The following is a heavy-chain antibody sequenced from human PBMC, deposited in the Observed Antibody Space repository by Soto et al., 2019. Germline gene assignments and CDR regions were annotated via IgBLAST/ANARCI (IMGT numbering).Heavy chain of an antibody. V-gene: IGHV4-31*03. Sequence: SETLSLTCTVSGGSISSGGYYWSWIRQHPGKGLEWIGYIYYSGSTYYNPSLKSRVTISVDTSKNQFSLKLSSVTAADTAVYYCAREGFSSGWSLDYWGQGTLVTVSS. CDR2: IYYSGST. CDR1: GGSISSGGYY. J-gene: IGHJ4*02. CDR3: AREGFSSGWSLDY. D-gene: IGHD6-19*01.